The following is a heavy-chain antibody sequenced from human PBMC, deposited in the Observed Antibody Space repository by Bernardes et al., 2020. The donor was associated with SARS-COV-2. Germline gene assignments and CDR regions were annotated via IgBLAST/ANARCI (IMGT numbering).Heavy chain of an antibody. CDR3: AREGVGTPQVIRAFDI. J-gene: IGHJ3*02. D-gene: IGHD2-15*01. Sequence: GGSLRLSCAASGFSVSYNYMSWVRQAPGEGLGWDSVRDSGGTTYYADSVKGRFTISRDKSKNTLYLQMNSLRAEDTAVYYCAREGVGTPQVIRAFDIWGQGTMVNVSS. CDR1: GFSVSYNY. V-gene: IGHV3-53*01. CDR2: RDSGGTT.